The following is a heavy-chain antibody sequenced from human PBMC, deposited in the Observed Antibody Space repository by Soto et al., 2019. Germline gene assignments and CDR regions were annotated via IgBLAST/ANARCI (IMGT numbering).Heavy chain of an antibody. Sequence: SETLSLTCTVSGGSISSYYWSWIRQPAGKGLEWIGRIYTSGSTNYNPSLKSRVTMSVDTSKNQFSLKLSSVTAADTAVYYCARDMGSSSWYGDYYYYGMDVWGQGTTVTASS. CDR2: IYTSGST. V-gene: IGHV4-4*07. D-gene: IGHD6-13*01. CDR1: GGSISSYY. CDR3: ARDMGSSSWYGDYYYYGMDV. J-gene: IGHJ6*02.